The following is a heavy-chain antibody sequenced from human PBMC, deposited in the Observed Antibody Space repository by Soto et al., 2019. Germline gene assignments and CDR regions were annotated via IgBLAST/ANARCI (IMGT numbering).Heavy chain of an antibody. J-gene: IGHJ1*01. D-gene: IGHD3-3*01. CDR1: GFTFSSYG. Sequence: QVQLVESGGGVVQPGRSLRLSCAASGFTFSSYGMHWVRQAPGKGLEWVAVIWYDGSNKYYADSVKGRFTISRDNSKNTLYLQMNSLRAEDTAVYYCARASRRGITIFGVYEYFQHWGQGTLVTVSS. CDR2: IWYDGSNK. V-gene: IGHV3-33*01. CDR3: ARASRRGITIFGVYEYFQH.